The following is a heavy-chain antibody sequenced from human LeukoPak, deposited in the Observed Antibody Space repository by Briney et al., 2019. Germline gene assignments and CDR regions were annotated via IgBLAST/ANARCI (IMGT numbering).Heavy chain of an antibody. CDR2: IYDSGST. Sequence: PSETLSLTCTVSGGSISSYYWSWIRQPPGKGLEWIGDIYDSGSTNYNPSLKSRVTISVDTSKNQFSLKLSSVTAADTAVYYCARWGYGDPFDYWGQGTLVTVSS. D-gene: IGHD4-17*01. CDR1: GGSISSYY. CDR3: ARWGYGDPFDY. V-gene: IGHV4-59*01. J-gene: IGHJ4*02.